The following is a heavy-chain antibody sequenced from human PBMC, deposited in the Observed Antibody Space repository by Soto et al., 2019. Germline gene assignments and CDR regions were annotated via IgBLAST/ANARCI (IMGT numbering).Heavy chain of an antibody. V-gene: IGHV3-15*01. D-gene: IGHD4-4*01. CDR3: CVIKRRDQYSTSGYWFDP. J-gene: IGHJ5*02. Sequence: PGGSLRLSCAASGFTFSRAWMSLVRQAPGKGLEWVGRIKSKADGETKDYGAPVRGRFTISRDDSQDILYLHMNSLRIEDTAVYYCCVIKRRDQYSTSGYWFDPWGPGTLVTVSS. CDR2: IKSKADGETK. CDR1: GFTFSRAW.